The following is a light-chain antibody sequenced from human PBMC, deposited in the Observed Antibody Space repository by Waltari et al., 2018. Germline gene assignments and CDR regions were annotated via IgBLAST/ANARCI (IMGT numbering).Light chain of an antibody. V-gene: IGLV2-14*01. CDR3: SSYTSSSTFGV. CDR1: SSEVGHFNY. CDR2: DVS. J-gene: IGLJ1*01. Sequence: QSALTQPASVSGSPGQSITISCTETSSEVGHFNYVSRYQQHPGKAPKLMIYDVSKRPSGVSNRFSGSKSGNMASLTISGLQAEDEADYYCSSYTSSSTFGVFGTGTKVTVL.